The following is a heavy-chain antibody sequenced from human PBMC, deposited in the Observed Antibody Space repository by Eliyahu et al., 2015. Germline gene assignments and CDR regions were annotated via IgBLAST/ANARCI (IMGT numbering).Heavy chain of an antibody. J-gene: IGHJ4*02. V-gene: IGHV3-23*01. Sequence: EVKLLESGGGLVQPGGSLRLSCAASDFTFSTFAMAWVRQAXGKGLEWVSSISXAALSTYYXDSVKGRFTISRDNSKNTLYLQMNSLRAEDTAVYYCAKDRVVGGGTVVTPEYWGQGTLVTVSS. D-gene: IGHD4-23*01. CDR1: DFTFSTFA. CDR2: ISXAALST. CDR3: AKDRVVGGGTVVTPEY.